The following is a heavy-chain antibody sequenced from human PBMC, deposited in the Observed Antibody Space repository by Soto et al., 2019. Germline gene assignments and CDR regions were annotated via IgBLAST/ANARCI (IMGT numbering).Heavy chain of an antibody. CDR1: GFTFSSYW. CDR3: ARLEYYYYYYYMDV. Sequence: GGSLRLSCAASGFTFSSYWMSWVRQAPGKGLEWVANIKQDGSEKYYVDSVKGRFTISRDNAKNPLYLQMNSLRAEDTAVYYCARLEYYYYYYYMDVWGKGTTVTVSS. J-gene: IGHJ6*03. V-gene: IGHV3-7*01. CDR2: IKQDGSEK. D-gene: IGHD1-1*01.